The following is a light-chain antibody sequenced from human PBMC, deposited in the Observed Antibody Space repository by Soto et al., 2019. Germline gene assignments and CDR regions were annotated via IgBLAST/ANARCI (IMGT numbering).Light chain of an antibody. CDR1: QGVSGN. Sequence: EIVMTQSPATLSVSPGERATLSCRASQGVSGNLAWYQQKPGQAPRLLIYAASNRATGIPDRFSGSGSGTDFTLTISGLEPEDFAVYYCQQSGSSPPTFGQGTKV. J-gene: IGKJ1*01. CDR2: AAS. V-gene: IGKV3-20*01. CDR3: QQSGSSPPT.